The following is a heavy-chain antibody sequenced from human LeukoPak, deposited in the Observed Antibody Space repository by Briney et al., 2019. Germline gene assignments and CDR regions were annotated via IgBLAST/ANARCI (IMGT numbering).Heavy chain of an antibody. CDR2: FDPEDGET. J-gene: IGHJ5*02. CDR1: GYILTELS. CDR3: ATGSLVYSYGFDSWEPDNP. V-gene: IGHV1-24*01. Sequence: ASVKVSCKVSGYILTELSMHWVRQAPGKGLEGMGGFDPEDGETIYAQKFQGRVTMTEDTSTDTAYMELSSLRSEDTAVYYCATGSLVYSYGFDSWEPDNPWGQGTLVTVSS. D-gene: IGHD5-18*01.